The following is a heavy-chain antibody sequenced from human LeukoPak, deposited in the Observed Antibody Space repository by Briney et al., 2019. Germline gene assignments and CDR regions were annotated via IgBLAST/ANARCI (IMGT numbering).Heavy chain of an antibody. D-gene: IGHD1-26*01. J-gene: IGHJ3*02. CDR1: GYTFTGYY. V-gene: IGHV1-2*02. CDR3: ARERRELRAYDAFDI. Sequence: ASVKVSCKASGYTFTGYYIHWVRQAPGQGLEWMGWINPNSGGTNYAQNFQGRVTMTRDTSISTAYMELSRLISDDTAVYYCARERRELRAYDAFDIWGQGTMVTVSS. CDR2: INPNSGGT.